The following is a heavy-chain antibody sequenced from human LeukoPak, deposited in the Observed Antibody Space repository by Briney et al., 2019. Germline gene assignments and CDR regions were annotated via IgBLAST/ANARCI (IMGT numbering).Heavy chain of an antibody. D-gene: IGHD1-26*01. CDR3: AKDGAYSGTYYGLFDY. V-gene: IGHV3-23*01. CDR2: ISGSGGTT. J-gene: IGHJ4*02. Sequence: PGGSLRLSCAASGYTFSSYAMGWVRQAPGKGLEWVSAISGSGGTTYYADSVKGRFTISRDNSKNTLYLQMNSLRAEDTALYYCAKDGAYSGTYYGLFDYWGQGTLVTVSS. CDR1: GYTFSSYA.